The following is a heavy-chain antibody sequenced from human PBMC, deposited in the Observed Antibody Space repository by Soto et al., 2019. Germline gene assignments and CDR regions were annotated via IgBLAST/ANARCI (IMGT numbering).Heavy chain of an antibody. J-gene: IGHJ4*02. CDR1: GFTVSSNY. Sequence: AGGSLRLSCAASGFTVSSNYVSWVRQAPGKGLEWVSVIYSGGNAYYADSVKGRFTISRDNSKNTLYLQMNSLRAEDTAVYYCAREAPDSSGYYVDYWGQGTLVTVSS. D-gene: IGHD3-22*01. CDR3: AREAPDSSGYYVDY. V-gene: IGHV3-66*01. CDR2: IYSGGNA.